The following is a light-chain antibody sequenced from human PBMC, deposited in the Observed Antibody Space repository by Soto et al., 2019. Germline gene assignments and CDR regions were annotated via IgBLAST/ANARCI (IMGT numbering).Light chain of an antibody. Sequence: DIQMTQSPSSLSASVGDRVTITCRASQIINTWLAWYQQKPGKAPKLPIYRASNLVHGVPSRFSGSGSGTEFPLTISSLQPDDFSIYYCQQYETYSGTFGPGTKVDL. CDR1: QIINTW. J-gene: IGKJ3*01. CDR2: RAS. CDR3: QQYETYSGT. V-gene: IGKV1-5*03.